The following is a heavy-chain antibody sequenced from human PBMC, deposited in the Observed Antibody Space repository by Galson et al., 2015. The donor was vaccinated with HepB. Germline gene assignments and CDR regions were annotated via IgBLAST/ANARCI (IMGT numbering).Heavy chain of an antibody. CDR1: GFTFSSYG. V-gene: IGHV3-30*18. J-gene: IGHJ3*02. CDR3: AKTGYYDFWSGYYSPIADDAFDI. CDR2: ISYDGSNK. Sequence: SLRLSCAASGFTFSSYGMHWVRQAPGKGLEWVAVISYDGSNKYYADSVKGRFTISRDNSKNTLYLQMNSLRAEDTAVYYCAKTGYYDFWSGYYSPIADDAFDIWGQGTMVTVSS. D-gene: IGHD3-3*01.